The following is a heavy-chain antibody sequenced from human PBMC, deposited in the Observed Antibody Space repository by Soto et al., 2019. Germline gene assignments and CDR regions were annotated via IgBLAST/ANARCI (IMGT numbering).Heavy chain of an antibody. J-gene: IGHJ4*02. CDR1: GFTFSACG. CDR3: AKGRGSYSREPDY. CDR2: ISESDGGK. Sequence: EVQLLESGGGWLHPGGSLGPSCPPSGFTFSACGISGARRPPGKGREWVSSISESDGGKHYADPVKGRFTISRDISKNTLHLQMNSLRAEDTAVYYCAKGRGSYSREPDYWGQGTLVTVSS. V-gene: IGHV3-23*01. D-gene: IGHD1-26*01.